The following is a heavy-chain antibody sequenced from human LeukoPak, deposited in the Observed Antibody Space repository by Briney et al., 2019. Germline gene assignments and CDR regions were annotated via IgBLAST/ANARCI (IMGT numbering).Heavy chain of an antibody. CDR2: IYYSGST. CDR1: GGSISSYY. D-gene: IGHD1-7*01. CDR3: STRERGNWNSY. V-gene: IGHV4-59*01. Sequence: SETLSLTCTVSGGSISSYYWSWIRQPPGKGLEWIGYIYYSGSTNYNPSLKSRVTISVDTSKNQFSLKLSSVTAADTAVYYCSTRERGNWNSYWGQGTLVTVSS. J-gene: IGHJ4*02.